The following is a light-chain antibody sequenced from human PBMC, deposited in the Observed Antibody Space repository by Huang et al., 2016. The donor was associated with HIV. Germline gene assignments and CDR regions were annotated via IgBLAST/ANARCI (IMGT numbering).Light chain of an antibody. CDR2: DAS. V-gene: IGKV3-11*01. CDR1: QSVSSY. Sequence: EIVLTQSPATLSLSPGERATLSCRASQSVSSYLAWYQQRPGQAPRLLLYDASNRATGVRARFRGRGAGTDFTLTISSLEPEDFAVYYCQQRSNWPPLTFGGGTKVEIK. J-gene: IGKJ4*01. CDR3: QQRSNWPPLT.